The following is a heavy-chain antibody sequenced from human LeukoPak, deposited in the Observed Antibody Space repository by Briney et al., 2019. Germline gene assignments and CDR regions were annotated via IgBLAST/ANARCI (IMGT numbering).Heavy chain of an antibody. CDR3: AREFRLYYDILTGGLNWFDP. CDR1: GGSISSGGYY. CDR2: IYYSGST. Sequence: SETLSLTCTVSGGSISSGGYYWSWIRQHPGKGLEWIGYIYYSGSTYYNPSLKSRVTISVDTSKNQFSLKLSSVTAADTAVYYSAREFRLYYDILTGGLNWFDPWGQGTLVTVSS. V-gene: IGHV4-31*03. D-gene: IGHD3-9*01. J-gene: IGHJ5*02.